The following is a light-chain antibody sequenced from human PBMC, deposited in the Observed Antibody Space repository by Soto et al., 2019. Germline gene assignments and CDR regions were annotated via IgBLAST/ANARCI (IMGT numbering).Light chain of an antibody. V-gene: IGLV1-44*01. J-gene: IGLJ1*01. CDR2: PNN. Sequence: QLVLTQPPSASGTPGQRVTISCSGSSSNIGSNTVNWYQQLPGTAPKLLIYPNNQRPSGVPDRFSGSKSGTSASLAISGLQSEDEADYYCAAWDDSLNGRVFGTGTKLTVL. CDR3: AAWDDSLNGRV. CDR1: SSNIGSNT.